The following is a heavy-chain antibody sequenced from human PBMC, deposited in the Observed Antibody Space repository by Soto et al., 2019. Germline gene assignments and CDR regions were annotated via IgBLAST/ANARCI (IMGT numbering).Heavy chain of an antibody. V-gene: IGHV3-48*01. CDR3: AREEPYDFWSGYYFDY. Sequence: GGSLRLSCAASGFNFSSYSMNWVRQAPGKGLEWVSYISSSSSTIYYADAVKGRFTISRDHAKNSLYLQMNSLRAEDTAVYYCAREEPYDFWSGYYFDYWGQGTLVTVSS. D-gene: IGHD3-3*01. CDR1: GFNFSSYS. J-gene: IGHJ4*02. CDR2: ISSSSSTI.